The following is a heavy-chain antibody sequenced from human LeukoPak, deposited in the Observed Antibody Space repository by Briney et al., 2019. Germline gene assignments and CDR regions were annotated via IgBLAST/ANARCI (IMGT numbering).Heavy chain of an antibody. V-gene: IGHV4-4*09. CDR3: ARRLALDV. Sequence: PSETLSLACTVSGGSISGYYWSWIRHPPGKGLEWIGYIYTSGSTNYNPSLKSRVTISVDTSKNQFSLKLSSVTAADTAVYYCARRLALDVWGKGTTVTVSS. D-gene: IGHD2-15*01. CDR2: IYTSGST. J-gene: IGHJ6*04. CDR1: GGSISGYY.